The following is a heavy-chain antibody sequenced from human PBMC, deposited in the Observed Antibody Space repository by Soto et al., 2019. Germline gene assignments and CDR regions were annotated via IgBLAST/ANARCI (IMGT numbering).Heavy chain of an antibody. CDR1: GYTFTSYD. CDR3: ARAFAGDGYFDY. J-gene: IGHJ4*02. V-gene: IGHV1-8*01. CDR2: MNPNSGNT. D-gene: IGHD2-21*02. Sequence: ASVKVSCKASGYTFTSYDINWVRQATGQGLEWMGWMNPNSGNTGYAQKFQGRVTMTRNTSISTAYMELSSLRSEDTAVYYCARAFAGDGYFDYWGQGTLVTVSS.